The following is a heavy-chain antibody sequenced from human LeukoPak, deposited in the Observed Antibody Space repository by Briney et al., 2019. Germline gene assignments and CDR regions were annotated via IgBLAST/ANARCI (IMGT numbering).Heavy chain of an antibody. Sequence: PSETLSLTCTVSGGSISSYYWSWIRQPPGKGRVWFGYIYYSGRTNYNPSLKSRVTISVDTSKTQFSLKLSSVTAADAVVYYCGRNYYGSGSYYRSYGAFDIWGQGTMVTVSS. CDR2: IYYSGRT. J-gene: IGHJ3*02. CDR3: GRNYYGSGSYYRSYGAFDI. D-gene: IGHD3-10*01. V-gene: IGHV4-59*01. CDR1: GGSISSYY.